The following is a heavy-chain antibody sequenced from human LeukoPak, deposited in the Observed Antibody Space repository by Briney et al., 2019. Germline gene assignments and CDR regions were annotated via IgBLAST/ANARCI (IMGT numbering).Heavy chain of an antibody. CDR2: IKSKTDGGTT. V-gene: IGHV3-15*01. CDR1: GITFINAW. CDR3: TTDGEYIVGAHGAYYFDY. Sequence: PGGSLRLSCATSGITFINAWMSWVRQAPGKGLEWVGRIKSKTDGGTTDYAAPVKGRFTISRDDSKNTLYLQMNSLKTEDTAVYYCTTDGEYIVGAHGAYYFDYWGQGTLVTVSS. D-gene: IGHD1-26*01. J-gene: IGHJ4*02.